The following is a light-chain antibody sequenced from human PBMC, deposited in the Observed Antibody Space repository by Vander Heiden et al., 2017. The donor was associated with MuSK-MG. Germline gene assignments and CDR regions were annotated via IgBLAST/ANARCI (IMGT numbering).Light chain of an antibody. CDR1: SSDVGSYNL. CDR3: CSYAGSVV. V-gene: IGLV2-23*01. CDR2: EGS. J-gene: IGLJ2*01. Sequence: PPGQSIPISCTGTSSDVGSYNLVSWYQQHPGKAPKLMIDEGSKRPSGVANRFSGSKSGNTASLTISGLQAEDEADYYCCSYAGSVVFGGGTKLTVL.